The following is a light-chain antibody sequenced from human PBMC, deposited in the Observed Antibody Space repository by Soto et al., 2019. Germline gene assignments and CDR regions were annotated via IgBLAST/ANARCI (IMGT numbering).Light chain of an antibody. J-gene: IGLJ2*01. CDR1: SGSIASNY. Sequence: NFMLTQPHSVSESPGKTVTISCTRSSGSIASNYVQWYQQRPGSAPTPVIYEDNERPSGVPDRFSGSIDSSSNSASLTISGLKTDDEADYYCQSYDSNTVVFGGGTKLTVL. CDR3: QSYDSNTVV. CDR2: EDN. V-gene: IGLV6-57*04.